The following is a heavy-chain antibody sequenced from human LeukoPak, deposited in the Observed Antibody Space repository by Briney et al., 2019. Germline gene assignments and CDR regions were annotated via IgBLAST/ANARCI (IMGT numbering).Heavy chain of an antibody. Sequence: ASVKVSCKASGYTFTNYDINWVRQATGQGLEWMGWMNPNTSNTAYAQKFQGRLTMTRDTSISTIYMELSSLRSDDTAVYYCARRVHCGGDCYSFDYWGQGTLVTVSS. CDR2: MNPNTSNT. D-gene: IGHD2-21*01. CDR3: ARRVHCGGDCYSFDY. J-gene: IGHJ4*02. V-gene: IGHV1-8*01. CDR1: GYTFTNYD.